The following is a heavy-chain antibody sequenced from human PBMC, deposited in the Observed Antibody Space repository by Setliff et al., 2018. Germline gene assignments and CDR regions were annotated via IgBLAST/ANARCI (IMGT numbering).Heavy chain of an antibody. J-gene: IGHJ3*02. CDR3: ARVLFHCSSTSCYLDAFDI. D-gene: IGHD2-2*01. Sequence: ASVKVSCKASGYTFTSYGISWVRQAPGQGLEWMGWISAYSGYTNYAQKLQGRVTMTTDTSTSTAYMELRSLRSDDTAVYYCARVLFHCSSTSCYLDAFDIWGQGTMVTVSS. CDR1: GYTFTSYG. CDR2: ISAYSGYT. V-gene: IGHV1-18*01.